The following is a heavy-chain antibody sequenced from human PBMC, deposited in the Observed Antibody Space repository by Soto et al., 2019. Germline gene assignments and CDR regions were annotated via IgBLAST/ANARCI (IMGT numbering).Heavy chain of an antibody. J-gene: IGHJ5*02. CDR3: ARKPAAKGWFDP. Sequence: QVQLQESGPGLVKPSDTLSLTCVVSGFSISTDYWWGWIRQPPGKGLEWSGYIYYSGTTYYNPSLKSRVTMSVDTSRSQFSLQLTAVTAVDTAVYYCARKPAAKGWFDPWGQGTLVTVSA. CDR1: GFSISTDYW. V-gene: IGHV4-28*01. CDR2: IYYSGTT. D-gene: IGHD2-15*01.